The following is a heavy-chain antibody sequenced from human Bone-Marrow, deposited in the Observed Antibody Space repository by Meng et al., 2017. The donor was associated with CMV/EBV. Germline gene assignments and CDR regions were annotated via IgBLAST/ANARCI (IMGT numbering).Heavy chain of an antibody. J-gene: IGHJ3*02. D-gene: IGHD2-2*01. CDR2: IYSSGNT. CDR3: ATGGYCGSASCYSAFDT. V-gene: IGHV4-31*11. CDR1: GGPISRGGYY. Sequence: SETLSLTCAVSGGPISRGGYYWSWIRQHPGKGLEWIGYIYSSGNTYYNPSLKSRITLSLDTSKNQFSLKLNSVTAADTAMYYCATGGYCGSASCYSAFDTWGQGAMVTVSS.